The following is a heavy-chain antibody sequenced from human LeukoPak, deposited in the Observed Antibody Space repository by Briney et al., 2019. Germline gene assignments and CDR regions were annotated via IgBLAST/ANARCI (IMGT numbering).Heavy chain of an antibody. CDR2: INHSGST. Sequence: GSLRLSCAASGFTFSSYAMSWVRQAPGKGLEWIGEINHSGSTNYNPSLSLKSRVTISLDTSKNQFSLMLNSVTAADTAVYYCAVSAAALFDPWGQGTLVTVSS. CDR3: AVSAAALFDP. D-gene: IGHD6-6*01. CDR1: GFTFSSYA. V-gene: IGHV4-34*08. J-gene: IGHJ5*02.